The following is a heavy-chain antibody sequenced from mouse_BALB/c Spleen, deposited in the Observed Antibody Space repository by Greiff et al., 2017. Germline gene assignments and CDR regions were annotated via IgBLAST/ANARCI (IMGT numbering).Heavy chain of an antibody. D-gene: IGHD2-1*01. CDR2: ISSGSSTI. V-gene: IGHV5-17*02. CDR1: GFTFSSFG. J-gene: IGHJ3*01. Sequence: EVQRVESGGGLVQPGGSRKLSCAASGFTFSSFGMHWVRQAPEKGLEWVAYISSGSSTIYYADTVKGRFTISRDNPKNTLFLQMTSLRSEDTAMYYCARSGNYGNYYSYWGQGTLVTVSA. CDR3: ARSGNYGNYYSY.